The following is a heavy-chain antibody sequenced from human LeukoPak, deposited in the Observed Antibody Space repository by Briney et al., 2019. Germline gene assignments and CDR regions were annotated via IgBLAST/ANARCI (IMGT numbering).Heavy chain of an antibody. J-gene: IGHJ5*02. CDR2: ISAYNGNT. CDR1: GYTFTSYG. V-gene: IGHV1-18*01. CDR3: ARAPTTSIAVAGTHALYWFDP. D-gene: IGHD6-19*01. Sequence: GASVKVSCKASGYTFTSYGISWVRQAPGQGLEWMGWISAYNGNTNYAQKLQGRVTMTTDTSTSTAYMELRGLRSDDTAVYYCARAPTTSIAVAGTHALYWFDPWGQGTLVTVSS.